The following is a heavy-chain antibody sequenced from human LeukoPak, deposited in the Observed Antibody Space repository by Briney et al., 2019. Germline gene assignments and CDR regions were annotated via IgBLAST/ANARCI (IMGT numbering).Heavy chain of an antibody. D-gene: IGHD1-14*01. CDR1: GYSISSGYY. V-gene: IGHV4-38-2*02. CDR2: IYHSGST. CDR3: ARTGQGLGDFDY. Sequence: SETLSLTCTVSGYSISSGYYWGWIRQPPGKGLEWIGSIYHSGSTYYNPSLKSRVTISVDTSKNQFSLKLSSVTAADTAVYYRARTGQGLGDFDYWGQGTLVTVSS. J-gene: IGHJ4*02.